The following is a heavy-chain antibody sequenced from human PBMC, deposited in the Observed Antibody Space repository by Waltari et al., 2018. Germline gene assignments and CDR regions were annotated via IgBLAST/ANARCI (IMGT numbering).Heavy chain of an antibody. CDR3: ARGGGGDWEWFDP. Sequence: QVQLQESGPSLLKPSETLSPICTVPGGPTRGFYWSWVRQPPGKGLDWIGYIYYTGSTNFNPSLKSRVTMSVDTSKNQFSLKLSSVTAADTAFYYCARGGGGDWEWFDPWGQGTLVTVSS. D-gene: IGHD2-21*02. V-gene: IGHV4-59*01. CDR1: GGPTRGFY. CDR2: IYYTGST. J-gene: IGHJ5*02.